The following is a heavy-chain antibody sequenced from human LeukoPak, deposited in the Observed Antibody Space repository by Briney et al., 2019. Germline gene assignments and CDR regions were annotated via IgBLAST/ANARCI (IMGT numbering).Heavy chain of an antibody. CDR3: ARVYYGSGSYYFDY. D-gene: IGHD3-10*01. Sequence: SVKVSCKAPGGTLISYAISWVRQAPRQGLEWMGGIIPIFGTANYAQKFQGRVTITADESTSTAYMELSSLRSEDTAVYYCARVYYGSGSYYFDYWGQGTLVTVSS. CDR1: GGTLISYA. CDR2: IIPIFGTA. V-gene: IGHV1-69*13. J-gene: IGHJ4*02.